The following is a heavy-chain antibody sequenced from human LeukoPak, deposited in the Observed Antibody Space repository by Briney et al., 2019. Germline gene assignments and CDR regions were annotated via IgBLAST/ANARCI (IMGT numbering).Heavy chain of an antibody. CDR3: ARAVGGAAAELFDY. Sequence: PSETLSLTCAVYGGSFSGYYWSWIRQPPGKGLEWIGEIYHSGSTNYNPSLKSRVTISVDTSKNQFSLKLSSVTAADTAVYYCARAVGGAAAELFDYWGQGTLVTVSS. CDR1: GGSFSGYY. CDR2: IYHSGST. V-gene: IGHV4-34*01. J-gene: IGHJ4*02. D-gene: IGHD6-13*01.